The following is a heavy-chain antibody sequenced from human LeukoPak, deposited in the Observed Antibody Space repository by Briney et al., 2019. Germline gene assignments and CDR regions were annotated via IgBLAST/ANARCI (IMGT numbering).Heavy chain of an antibody. D-gene: IGHD3-9*01. CDR2: IVVGSGNT. Sequence: SVKVSCKASGFTLTSSAMQWVRQARGQRLEWIGWIVVGSGNTNYAQKFQERVTITRDMSTSTAYMELSSLRSEDTAVYYCAAASENLTGYRYYYYYGMDVWGQGTTVTVSS. CDR3: AAASENLTGYRYYYYYGMDV. CDR1: GFTLTSSA. J-gene: IGHJ6*02. V-gene: IGHV1-58*02.